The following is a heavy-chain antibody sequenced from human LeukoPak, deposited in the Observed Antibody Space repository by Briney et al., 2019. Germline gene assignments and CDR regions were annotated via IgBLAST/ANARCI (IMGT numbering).Heavy chain of an antibody. Sequence: ASVKVSCKASGYTFTSYYMHWGRQAPGQGLEWMGIINPSGGSTSYAQKFQGRVTMTRDTSTSTVYMELSSLRFEDTAVYYCARATWELLDYYYMDVWGKGTTVTVSS. CDR1: GYTFTSYY. CDR2: INPSGGST. D-gene: IGHD1-26*01. J-gene: IGHJ6*03. CDR3: ARATWELLDYYYMDV. V-gene: IGHV1-46*03.